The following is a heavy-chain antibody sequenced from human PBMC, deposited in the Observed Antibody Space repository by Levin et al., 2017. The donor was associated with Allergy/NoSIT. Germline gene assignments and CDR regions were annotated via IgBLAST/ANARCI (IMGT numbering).Heavy chain of an antibody. V-gene: IGHV3-66*02. CDR2: MYGSGST. CDR3: ATTDYIWGSYSS. Sequence: GESLKISCAAFGITVSNHYMSWVRQAPGKGLEWVSFMYGSGSTYYADSVKGRFTISRDNSKNTLYLEMSSLRPEDTAVYYCATTDYIWGSYSSWGQGTLVSVSS. CDR1: GITVSNHY. J-gene: IGHJ5*02. D-gene: IGHD3-16*01.